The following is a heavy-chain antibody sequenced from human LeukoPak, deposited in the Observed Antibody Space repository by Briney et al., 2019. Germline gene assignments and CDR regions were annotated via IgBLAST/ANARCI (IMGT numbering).Heavy chain of an antibody. CDR3: AKHMRATNTYSFFGLDV. V-gene: IGHV3-9*01. Sequence: QPGRSLRLSCAATGFTFKDYGMHWVRQSPGKGLEWVSSINWNGGGTDYADSVKGRFTISRDNAKNSLYLQLSSLRPEDTALYYCAKHMRATNTYSFFGLDVWGQGTTVTLSS. CDR1: GFTFKDYG. CDR2: INWNGGGT. D-gene: IGHD1-26*01. J-gene: IGHJ6*02.